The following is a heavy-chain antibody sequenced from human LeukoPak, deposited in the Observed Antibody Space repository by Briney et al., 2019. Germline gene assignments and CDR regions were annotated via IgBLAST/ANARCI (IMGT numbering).Heavy chain of an antibody. J-gene: IGHJ5*02. CDR3: GRSVPCSGTSCYPNWFDH. CDR2: IYPGDSDT. D-gene: IGHD2-15*01. V-gene: IGHV5-51*01. CDR1: EYSFTNYW. Sequence: GESLKISCKGSEYSFTNYWIGWVRQMPGEGQEWMGIIYPGDSDTRYSPSFQGQVTISADKSISTAFLQWSSLKASDSAMYYCGRSVPCSGTSCYPNWFDHWGQGTLVTVSS.